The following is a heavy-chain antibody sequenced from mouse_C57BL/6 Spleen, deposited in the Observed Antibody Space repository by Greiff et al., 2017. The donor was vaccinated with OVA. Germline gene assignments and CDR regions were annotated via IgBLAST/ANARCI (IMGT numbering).Heavy chain of an antibody. V-gene: IGHV1-69*01. CDR1: GYTFTSYW. D-gene: IGHD4-1*01. CDR2: IDPSDSYT. CDR3: AGDLSRLGYFDY. Sequence: QVQLKQPGAELVMPGASVKLSCKASGYTFTSYWMHWVKQRPGQGLEWIGEIDPSDSYTNYNQKFKGKSTLTVDKSSSTAYMQLSSLTSEDSAVYYCAGDLSRLGYFDYWGQGTTRTVSS. J-gene: IGHJ2*01.